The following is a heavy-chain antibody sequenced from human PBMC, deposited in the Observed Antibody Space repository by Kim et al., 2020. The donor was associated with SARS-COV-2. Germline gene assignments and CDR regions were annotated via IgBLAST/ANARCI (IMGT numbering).Heavy chain of an antibody. CDR1: GYTLTELS. Sequence: ASVKVSCKVSGYTLTELSMHWVRQAPGKGLEWMGGFDPEDGETIYAQKFQGRVTMTEDTSTDTAYMELSSLRSEDTAVYYCATVTLYSFGGVIVMVGDYYGMDVWGQGTTVTVSS. J-gene: IGHJ6*02. D-gene: IGHD3-16*02. V-gene: IGHV1-24*01. CDR2: FDPEDGET. CDR3: ATVTLYSFGGVIVMVGDYYGMDV.